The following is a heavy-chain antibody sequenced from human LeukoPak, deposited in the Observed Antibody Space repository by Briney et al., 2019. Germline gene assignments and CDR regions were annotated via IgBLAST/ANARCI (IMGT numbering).Heavy chain of an antibody. D-gene: IGHD3-22*01. J-gene: IGHJ4*02. CDR1: GFTFSSYG. V-gene: IGHV3-33*06. Sequence: PGRSLTLSRAASGFTFSSYGMHWVRQAPGKGLEWVAVIWYDGSKKYYADSVKGRFTISRDNSKNTLYLQMNSLRAEDTAVYYCAKDGVDSSLDFDYWGQGTLVTVSS. CDR3: AKDGVDSSLDFDY. CDR2: IWYDGSKK.